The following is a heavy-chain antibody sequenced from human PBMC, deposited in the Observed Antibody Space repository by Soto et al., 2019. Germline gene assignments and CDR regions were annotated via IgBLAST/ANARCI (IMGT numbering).Heavy chain of an antibody. CDR1: GDSIINSDW. CDR2: IHHSGAT. J-gene: IGHJ6*02. V-gene: IGHV4-4*02. Sequence: QIQLQESGPGLVKSSGTLSLTCTVSGDSIINSDWWSWVRQSPGKGLEWIGEIHHSGATNYNPSLKSRVTISVDTSTNHLSLKVSSVTAADTAVYYCVRNGYYCLDIWGQGTTVTVSS. CDR3: VRNGYYCLDI.